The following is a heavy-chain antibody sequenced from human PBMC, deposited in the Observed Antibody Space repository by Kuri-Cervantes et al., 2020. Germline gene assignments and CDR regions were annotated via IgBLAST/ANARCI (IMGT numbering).Heavy chain of an antibody. CDR1: GFTFSSYD. V-gene: IGHV3-13*01. J-gene: IGHJ4*02. CDR2: IGTAGDT. CDR3: AKFRGTGWYTLFDY. D-gene: IGHD6-19*01. Sequence: GESLKISCAASGFTFSSYDMHWVRQATGKGLEWVSAIGTAGDTYYPGSVKGRFTISRDNSENTLYLQMNSLRAEDTAVYYCAKFRGTGWYTLFDYWGQGTLVTVSS.